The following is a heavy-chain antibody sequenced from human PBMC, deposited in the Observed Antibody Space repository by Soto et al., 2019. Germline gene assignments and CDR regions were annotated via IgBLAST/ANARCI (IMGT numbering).Heavy chain of an antibody. J-gene: IGHJ5*02. V-gene: IGHV6-1*01. Sequence: SQTLSLTCAISGDSVSTDSVSWNWIRQSPSRGLEWLGRTYYRSKWYNDYAVSVKSRITINPDTSKNQFSLQLNSVTPEDTAVYYCARQQLVSSTCPWFDPWGQGILVTVSS. CDR2: TYYRSKWYN. CDR3: ARQQLVSSTCPWFDP. D-gene: IGHD6-13*01. CDR1: GDSVSTDSVS.